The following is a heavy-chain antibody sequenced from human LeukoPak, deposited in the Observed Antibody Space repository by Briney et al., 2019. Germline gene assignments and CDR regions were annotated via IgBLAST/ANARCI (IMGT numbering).Heavy chain of an antibody. Sequence: GASVKVSCKVSGYTLTELSMHWVRQAPGKGLEWMGGFDPQDGETIYAQKFQGRVTMTENTSTDTANMALSTLRSEDTAVYYSATEGDRSGPQCFDDWGQGTLVTVSS. D-gene: IGHD3-22*01. J-gene: IGHJ4*02. CDR1: GYTLTELS. CDR2: FDPQDGET. V-gene: IGHV1-24*01. CDR3: ATEGDRSGPQCFDD.